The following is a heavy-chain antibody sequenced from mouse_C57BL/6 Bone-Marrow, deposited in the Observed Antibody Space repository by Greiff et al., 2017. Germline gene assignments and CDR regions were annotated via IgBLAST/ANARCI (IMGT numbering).Heavy chain of an antibody. V-gene: IGHV1-64*01. CDR2: IHPNSGST. Sequence: VQLQQPGAELVKPGASVKLSCKASGYTFTSYWLHWVKQRPGQGLEWIGMIHPNSGSTNYNEKFKSKATLTVDKSSSPAYMQLSSLTSEDSAVYYSASDTTVRYWGQGTSVTVSS. CDR3: ASDTTVRY. CDR1: GYTFTSYW. D-gene: IGHD1-1*01. J-gene: IGHJ4*01.